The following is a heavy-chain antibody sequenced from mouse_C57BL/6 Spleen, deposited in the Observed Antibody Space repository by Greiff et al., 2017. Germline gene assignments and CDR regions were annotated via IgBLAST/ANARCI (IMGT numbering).Heavy chain of an antibody. CDR1: GYSFTSYY. J-gene: IGHJ2*01. CDR2: INPSTGGT. D-gene: IGHD1-1*01. CDR3: ARECDYYCGSSGNFDY. V-gene: IGHV1-42*01. Sequence: EVQLQQSGPELVKPGASVKISCKASGYSFTSYYMNWVKQSPEKSLEWIGEINPSTGGTNYNQKFKAKATLTVDKSSSTAYMQLKSLTSEDSAVYYCARECDYYCGSSGNFDYWGQGTTLTVSS.